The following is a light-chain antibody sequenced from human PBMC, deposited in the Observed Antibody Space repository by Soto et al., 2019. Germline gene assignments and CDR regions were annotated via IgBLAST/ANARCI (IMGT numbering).Light chain of an antibody. Sequence: EIVLTQSPGTLSLSPGERTTLSCRASQSIYLNALAWYQQKPGQTPRLLIYGASTMATDSPDRFSVSGSRTDFALVISRQTAEDIAMYYRQLLGRSPYTFCPGTRRDLK. J-gene: IGKJ3*01. V-gene: IGKV3-20*01. CDR3: QLLGRSPYT. CDR2: GAS. CDR1: QSIYLNA.